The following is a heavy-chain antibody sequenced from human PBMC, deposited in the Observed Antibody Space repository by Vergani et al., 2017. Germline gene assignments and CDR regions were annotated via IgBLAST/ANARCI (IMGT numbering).Heavy chain of an antibody. CDR3: ARPYCSSTSCYDAFDI. D-gene: IGHD2-2*01. J-gene: IGHJ3*02. V-gene: IGHV4-34*01. CDR2: INHSGST. Sequence: QVQLQQWGAGLLKPSETLSLTCAVYGGSFSGYYWSWIRQPPGKGLEWIGEINHSGSTNYNPSLKSRVTISVVTSKNQFSLKLSSVTAADTAVYYCARPYCSSTSCYDAFDIWGQGTMVTVSS. CDR1: GGSFSGYY.